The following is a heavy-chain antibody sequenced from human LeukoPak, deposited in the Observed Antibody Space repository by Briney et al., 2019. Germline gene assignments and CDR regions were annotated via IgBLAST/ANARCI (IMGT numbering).Heavy chain of an antibody. V-gene: IGHV4-34*01. CDR3: ARESGSYLGY. J-gene: IGHJ4*02. D-gene: IGHD1-26*01. CDR2: INHSGST. Sequence: SETLSLTRAVYGGSFSGYYWSWIRQPPGKGLEWIGEINHSGSTNYNPSLKSRVTMSVDTSKNQFSLKLSSVTAADTAVYYCARESGSYLGYWGQGTLVTVSS. CDR1: GGSFSGYY.